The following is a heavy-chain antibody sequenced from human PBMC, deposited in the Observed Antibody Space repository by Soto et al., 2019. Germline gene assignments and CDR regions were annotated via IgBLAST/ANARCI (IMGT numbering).Heavy chain of an antibody. CDR1: GGTFSSYA. J-gene: IGHJ6*02. D-gene: IGHD3-22*01. CDR3: AIHSGWNYYYGMDV. CDR2: IIPIFGTA. V-gene: IGHV1-69*14. Sequence: QVQLVQSGAEVKKPGSSVKVSCKASGGTFSSYAISWVRQAPGQGLEWMGGIIPIFGTANYAKKFQGRVTITSAKSTRTAYMALSSLRSEDTAVYYCAIHSGWNYYYGMDVWGPGTTVTVSS.